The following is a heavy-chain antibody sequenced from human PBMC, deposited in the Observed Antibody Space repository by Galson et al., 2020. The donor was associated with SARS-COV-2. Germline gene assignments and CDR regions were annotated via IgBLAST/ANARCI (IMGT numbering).Heavy chain of an antibody. J-gene: IGHJ3*01. V-gene: IGHV3-7*01. Sequence: GGSLRLSCAASGFTFSAYWMTWVRQAPGKGLEWVANIKRDGSEAHYVDSVKGRFTISRDNSKNSLDLQMNNLRAEDTAVYFCAGDVNPYCAGNCFLDAFDVWGQGTMVTVSS. CDR1: GFTFSAYW. D-gene: IGHD2-21*01. CDR2: IKRDGSEA. CDR3: AGDVNPYCAGNCFLDAFDV.